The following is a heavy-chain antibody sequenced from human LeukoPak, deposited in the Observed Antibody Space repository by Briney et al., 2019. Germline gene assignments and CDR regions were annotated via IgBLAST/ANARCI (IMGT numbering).Heavy chain of an antibody. CDR2: ISGSGGST. CDR3: ARPLGSGSYGY. J-gene: IGHJ4*02. V-gene: IGHV3-23*01. D-gene: IGHD1-26*01. CDR1: GFTFSSYA. Sequence: GGSLRLSCAASGFTFSSYAMSWVRQAPGKGLEWVSAISGSGGSTYYADSVKGRFTISRDNSKKTLYLQMNSLRAEDTAVYYCARPLGSGSYGYWGQGTLVTVSS.